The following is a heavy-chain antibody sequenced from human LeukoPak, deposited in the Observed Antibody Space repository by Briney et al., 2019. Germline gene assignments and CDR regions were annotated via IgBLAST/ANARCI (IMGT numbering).Heavy chain of an antibody. D-gene: IGHD1-26*01. CDR3: AKYRTGPPYGLDV. J-gene: IGHJ6*02. Sequence: PGGSLRLSCAASGFTFSTYAMNRVRQAPGKGLEWVSGISGSGGSTWYADSVKGRFTISRDNSKNTLYLQMNRLRAEDTATYYCAKYRTGPPYGLDVWGQGTTVTVSS. CDR1: GFTFSTYA. CDR2: ISGSGGST. V-gene: IGHV3-23*01.